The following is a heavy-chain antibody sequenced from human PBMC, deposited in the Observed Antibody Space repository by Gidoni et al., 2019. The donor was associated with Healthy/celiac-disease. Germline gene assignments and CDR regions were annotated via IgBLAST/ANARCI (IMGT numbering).Heavy chain of an antibody. CDR1: GGSISSYY. D-gene: IGHD2-15*01. Sequence: QVQLQESGPGLVKPSATLSLTCTVSGGSISSYYWSWIRQPPGKGLEWIGYIYYSGSTTYNPSLKSRVTISVDTSKNQFSLKLSSVTAADTAVYYCARADCSGGSCYPFDYWGQGTLVTVSS. J-gene: IGHJ4*02. V-gene: IGHV4-59*01. CDR2: IYYSGST. CDR3: ARADCSGGSCYPFDY.